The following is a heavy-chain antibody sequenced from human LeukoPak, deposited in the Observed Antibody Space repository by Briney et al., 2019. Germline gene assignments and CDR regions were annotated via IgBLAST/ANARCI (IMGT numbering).Heavy chain of an antibody. D-gene: IGHD3-16*01. CDR2: IRRGINGSTT. J-gene: IGHJ3*02. CDR1: GFSLSDQF. CDR3: SRDGGDRLYSAFDI. Sequence: GSLRLSCAASGFSLSDQFMDWVRQAPGKGLEWVGRIRRGINGSTTEYAASVEGRFIISRDDSKNSLYLHMNSLKTEDTAVYYCSRDGGDRLYSAFDIWGQGTMVTVSS. V-gene: IGHV3-72*01.